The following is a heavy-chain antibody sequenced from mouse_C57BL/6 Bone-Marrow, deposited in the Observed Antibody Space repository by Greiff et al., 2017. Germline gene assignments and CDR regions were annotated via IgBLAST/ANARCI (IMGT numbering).Heavy chain of an antibody. J-gene: IGHJ2*01. CDR3: ARGTYYYDSSRFDY. CDR2: IWWDDDK. CDR1: GFSLSTFGMG. V-gene: IGHV8-8*01. D-gene: IGHD1-1*01. Sequence: ESGPGILQPSQTLSLTCSFSGFSLSTFGMGVGWIRQPSGKGLEWLAHIWWDDDKYYKPALKSRRTISKDTSKNQVFLKIANVDTADTATYYCARGTYYYDSSRFDYWGQGTTLTVSS.